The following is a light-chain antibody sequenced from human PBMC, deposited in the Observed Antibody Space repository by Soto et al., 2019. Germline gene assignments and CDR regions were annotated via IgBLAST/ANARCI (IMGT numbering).Light chain of an antibody. Sequence: QSALTQPASVSDSPGQSITISCTGTSSDVGGSNFVSWYQQHPGKPPKLIIYDVANRPSGVSNRFSGFKSGSTASLIISRLQTEDEADYYCVSYTSSTTYVFGTGTKGTVL. V-gene: IGLV2-14*03. J-gene: IGLJ1*01. CDR1: SSDVGGSNF. CDR3: VSYTSSTTYV. CDR2: DVA.